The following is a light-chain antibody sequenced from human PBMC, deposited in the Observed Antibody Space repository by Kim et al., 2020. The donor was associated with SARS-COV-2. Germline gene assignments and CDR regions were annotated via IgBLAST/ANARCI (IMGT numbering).Light chain of an antibody. CDR2: GAS. CDR1: QSVSNTY. V-gene: IGKV3-20*01. Sequence: SPGERAALSCRASQSVSNTYSAWYQQKPGEAPRLLIYGASNRATGIPDRFSGSGSGTDFTLTISRLEPEDFAVYFCQQFGDSRWTFGQGTKVDIK. J-gene: IGKJ1*01. CDR3: QQFGDSRWT.